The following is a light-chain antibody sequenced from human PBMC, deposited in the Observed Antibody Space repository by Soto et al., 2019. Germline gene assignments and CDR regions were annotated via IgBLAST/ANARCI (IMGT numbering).Light chain of an antibody. J-gene: IGKJ3*01. V-gene: IGKV1-6*02. CDR3: LQDYNYPLT. CDR1: QGIAND. Sequence: AIQMTQSPSSLSASVGDRVTITCRASQGIANDLGWYQQHPGKAPNLLIYGATNLQSGVPSRFSGSRSGTDFTLTISSLQPEDFATYYCLQDYNYPLTFGPGTKVDIK. CDR2: GAT.